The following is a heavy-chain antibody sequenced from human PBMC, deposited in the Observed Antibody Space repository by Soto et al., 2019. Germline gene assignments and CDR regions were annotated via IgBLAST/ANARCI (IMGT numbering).Heavy chain of an antibody. CDR2: IYHSGST. D-gene: IGHD6-19*01. CDR1: GGSISSSNW. V-gene: IGHV4-4*02. CDR3: ARDTSSGWYRYYGMDV. Sequence: SETLSLTCAVSGGSISSSNWWSWVRQPPGKGLEWIGEIYHSGSTNYNPSLKSRVTISVDKSKNQFSLKLSSVTAADTAVYYCARDTSSGWYRYYGMDVWGQGTTVTVSS. J-gene: IGHJ6*02.